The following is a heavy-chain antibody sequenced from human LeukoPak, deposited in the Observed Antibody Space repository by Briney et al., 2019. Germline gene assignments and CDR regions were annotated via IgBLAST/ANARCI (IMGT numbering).Heavy chain of an antibody. CDR1: GFTFSGSA. Sequence: GGSLRLSCAASGFTFSGSAMHWVRQASGKGLEWVGRIRSKANSYATAYAASVKGRFTISRDDSKNTAYLQMNSLKTEDTGVYYCTSLFSGSYYEDYWGQGTLVTVSS. CDR2: IRSKANSYAT. D-gene: IGHD1-26*01. CDR3: TSLFSGSYYEDY. J-gene: IGHJ4*02. V-gene: IGHV3-73*01.